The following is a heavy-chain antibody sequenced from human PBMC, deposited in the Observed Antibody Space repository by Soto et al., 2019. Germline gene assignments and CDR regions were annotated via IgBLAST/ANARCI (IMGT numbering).Heavy chain of an antibody. CDR2: IHRNSGGT. J-gene: IGHJ6*02. CDR3: AGPSELSYSYSYFFTLDV. Sequence: GASVKVSCKASGYTFTGYYVHWVRQAPGHGLEWLGWIHRNSGGTNYAQSFQGRVTMTRAMSVSTVYMEMTGLSSDDTAVYYCAGPSELSYSYSYFFTLDVWGQGTTVTVSS. D-gene: IGHD2-21*01. CDR1: GYTFTGYY. V-gene: IGHV1-2*02.